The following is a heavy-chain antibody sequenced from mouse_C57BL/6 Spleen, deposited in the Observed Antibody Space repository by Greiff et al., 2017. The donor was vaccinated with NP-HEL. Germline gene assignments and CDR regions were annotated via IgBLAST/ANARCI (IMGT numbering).Heavy chain of an antibody. Sequence: VMLVESGGGLVQPGGSMKLSCVASGFTFSNYWMNWVGQSPEKGLEWVAQIRLKSDNYATHYAESVKGRFTISRDDSKSSVYLQMNNLRAEDTGIYYCTETAQGGEFAYWGQGTLVTVSA. J-gene: IGHJ3*01. D-gene: IGHD3-2*02. CDR2: IRLKSDNYAT. V-gene: IGHV6-3*01. CDR1: GFTFSNYW. CDR3: TETAQGGEFAY.